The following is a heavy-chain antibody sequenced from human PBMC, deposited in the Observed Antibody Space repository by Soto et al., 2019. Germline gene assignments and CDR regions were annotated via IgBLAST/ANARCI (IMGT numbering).Heavy chain of an antibody. J-gene: IGHJ4*02. V-gene: IGHV3-74*01. CDR1: GFTFSSYW. CDR2: INSDGSST. D-gene: IGHD3-22*01. Sequence: PGGSLRLSCAASGFTFSSYWMHWVRQALGKGLVWVSRINSDGSSTSYADSVKGRFTISRDNAKNTLYLQMNSLRAEDTAVYYCAIRASYYDSSGPDFDYWGQGTLVTVSS. CDR3: AIRASYYDSSGPDFDY.